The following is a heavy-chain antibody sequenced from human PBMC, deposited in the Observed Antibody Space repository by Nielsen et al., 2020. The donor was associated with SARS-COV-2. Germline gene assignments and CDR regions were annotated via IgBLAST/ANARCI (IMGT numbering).Heavy chain of an antibody. J-gene: IGHJ5*02. CDR2: IFSNDEK. V-gene: IGHV2-26*01. CDR3: ARISRDSSSVHNWFDP. CDR1: GFSLSNARMG. D-gene: IGHD6-6*01. Sequence: SGPPLVKPTETLTLTCTVSGFSLSNARMGVSWIRQPPGKALEWLAHIFSNDEKSYSTSLKSRLTISKDTSKSQVVLTMTNMDPVDTATYYCARISRDSSSVHNWFDPWGQGTLVTVSS.